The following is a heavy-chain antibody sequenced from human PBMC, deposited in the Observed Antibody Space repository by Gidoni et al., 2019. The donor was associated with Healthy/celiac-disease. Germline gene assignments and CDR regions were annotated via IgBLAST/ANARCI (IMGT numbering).Heavy chain of an antibody. CDR3: ARGSGAQGAFDI. D-gene: IGHD1-26*01. J-gene: IGHJ3*02. V-gene: IGHV1-45*02. Sequence: TITRDRSMSTAYMEMSSLRSEDTAMYYCARGSGAQGAFDIWGQGTMVTVSS.